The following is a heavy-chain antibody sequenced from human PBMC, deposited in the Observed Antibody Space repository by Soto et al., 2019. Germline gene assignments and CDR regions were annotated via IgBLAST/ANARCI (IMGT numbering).Heavy chain of an antibody. CDR1: GYTLTGYY. J-gene: IGHJ6*02. CDR2: INPNSGDT. D-gene: IGHD4-4*01. CDR3: ARATVTTIYYYYGMDV. V-gene: IGHV1-2*02. Sequence: ASVKVSCKASGYTLTGYYMHWVRRAPGQGLEWMGCINPNSGDTNYAQKFQGRVTITADESTSTAYMELSSLRSGDTAVYYCARATVTTIYYYYGMDVWGQGTTVTVSS.